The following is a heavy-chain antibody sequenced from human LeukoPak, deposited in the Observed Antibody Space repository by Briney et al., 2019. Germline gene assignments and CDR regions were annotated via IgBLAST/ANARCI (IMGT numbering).Heavy chain of an antibody. CDR2: ISGSGGST. CDR3: AKDLDGDYARYFDL. CDR1: GFTFSSYA. V-gene: IGHV3-23*01. Sequence: AGGSLCLSCAASGFTFSSYAMSWVRQAPGKGLEWVSTISGSGGSTYYADSVKGRFTISRDNSKNTLYLQINSLRAEDTAVYYCAKDLDGDYARYFDLSGRGTLVTVSS. J-gene: IGHJ2*01. D-gene: IGHD4-17*01.